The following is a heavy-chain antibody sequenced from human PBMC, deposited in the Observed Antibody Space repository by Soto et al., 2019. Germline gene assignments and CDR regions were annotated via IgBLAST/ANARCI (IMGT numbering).Heavy chain of an antibody. Sequence: GGSLRLSCAASGFTFSSYAMSWVRQAPGKGLEWASAISGSGGSTYYADSVKGRFTISRDNSKNTLYLQMNSLRAEDTAVYYCAKAEVVPAAMQYFDYWGQGTLVTVSS. CDR1: GFTFSSYA. D-gene: IGHD2-2*01. CDR2: ISGSGGST. CDR3: AKAEVVPAAMQYFDY. V-gene: IGHV3-23*01. J-gene: IGHJ4*02.